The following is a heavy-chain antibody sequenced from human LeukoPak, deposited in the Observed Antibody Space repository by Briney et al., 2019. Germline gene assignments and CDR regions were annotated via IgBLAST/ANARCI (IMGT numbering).Heavy chain of an antibody. CDR3: ARGIHRRPGY. V-gene: IGHV4-34*01. Sequence: SETLSLTCAVYGGSFSRYYWSWIRQPPGRGLEWIGEINHSGSTNYNPSLKSRVTISVDTSKNQFSLKLSSVTAADTAVYYCARGIHRRPGYWGKGTLVTVSS. J-gene: IGHJ4*02. D-gene: IGHD6-6*01. CDR1: GGSFSRYY. CDR2: INHSGST.